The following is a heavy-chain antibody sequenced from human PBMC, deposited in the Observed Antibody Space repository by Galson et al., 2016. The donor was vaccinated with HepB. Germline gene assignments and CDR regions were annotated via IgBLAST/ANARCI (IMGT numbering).Heavy chain of an antibody. V-gene: IGHV4-59*01. CDR2: XGYXXXT. Sequence: ETLSLTCTLSGGSIXXXYWXXXRQXXXQTXXWIXXXGYXXXTXXXPSXTSRVTISVNTSKNQFTLKXTPVTPADTAVYSCAKDGPDYNSXLDPWXQGILVXVSS. CDR1: GGSIXXXY. D-gene: IGHD4-11*01. J-gene: IGHJ5*01. CDR3: AKDGPDYNSXLDP.